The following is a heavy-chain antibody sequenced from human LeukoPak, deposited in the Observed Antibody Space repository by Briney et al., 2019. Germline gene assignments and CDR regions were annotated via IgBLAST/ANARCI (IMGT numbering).Heavy chain of an antibody. CDR1: GFTFSSYA. Sequence: GGSLRLSCAASGFTFSSYAMTWVRQAPGKGLEWVSAISGSGGSTYYADSVKGRFTISRDNSKNTLYLQMNSLRAEDTAVYYCAKSVIFGATSYYMDVWGKGTTVTVSS. CDR2: ISGSGGST. D-gene: IGHD3-3*01. CDR3: AKSVIFGATSYYMDV. J-gene: IGHJ6*03. V-gene: IGHV3-23*01.